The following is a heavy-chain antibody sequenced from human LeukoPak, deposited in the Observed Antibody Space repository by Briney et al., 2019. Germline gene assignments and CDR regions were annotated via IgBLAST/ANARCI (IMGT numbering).Heavy chain of an antibody. CDR3: ARSGIRVVGATNFDY. J-gene: IGHJ4*02. D-gene: IGHD1-26*01. CDR2: INPNSGGT. CDR1: GYTFTGYY. Sequence: ASVKVSCKASGYTFTGYYMHWVRQAPGQGLEWMGRINPNSGGTSYAQKFQGRVTMTRDTSISTAYMELSRLRSDDTAVYYCARSGIRVVGATNFDYWGQGTLVTVSS. V-gene: IGHV1-2*06.